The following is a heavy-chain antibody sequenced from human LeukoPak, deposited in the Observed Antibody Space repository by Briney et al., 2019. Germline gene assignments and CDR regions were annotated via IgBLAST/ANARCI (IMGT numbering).Heavy chain of an antibody. CDR3: ARAVTNYNPLDV. D-gene: IGHD4/OR15-4a*01. CDR1: VYTSTSNN. Sequence: GASVKVSCKASVYTSTSNNIDWVRQAPGQGLEWMGWMNPNNGNTGYAQKFQGRVTMTRDISITTAYMELSSLGSEDTAVYYCARAVTNYNPLDVWGKGTSVTVSS. V-gene: IGHV1-8*01. CDR2: MNPNNGNT. J-gene: IGHJ6*04.